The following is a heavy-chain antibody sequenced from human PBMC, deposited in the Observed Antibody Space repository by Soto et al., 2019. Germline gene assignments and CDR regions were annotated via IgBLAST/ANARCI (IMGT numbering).Heavy chain of an antibody. CDR3: AREGPTYSCESGAFDY. CDR1: GYTFTSYY. Sequence: QVLLAQSGAEVKKHGASVKVSCKAFGYTFTSYYIHWVRQAPGQGLEWMGIINPSAGYTNYAQKLQGRVTMTRDTSTSTVYMDLSSLTSEDTAVYYCAREGPTYSCESGAFDYWGRGTLVTVSS. J-gene: IGHJ4*02. D-gene: IGHD2-15*01. V-gene: IGHV1-46*04. CDR2: INPSAGYT.